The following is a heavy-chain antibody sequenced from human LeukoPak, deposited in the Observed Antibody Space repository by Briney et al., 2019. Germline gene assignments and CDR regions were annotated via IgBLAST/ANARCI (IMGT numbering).Heavy chain of an antibody. D-gene: IGHD5-12*01. V-gene: IGHV3-48*01. CDR3: ARDMSAYSGYLEDYYFDY. CDR1: GFTFSSYS. J-gene: IGHJ4*02. CDR2: ISSSGSTI. Sequence: GGSLRLSCAASGFTFSSYSMNWVRQAPGKGLDWVSYISSSGSTIYYADSLKGRFTISRDNAKNSLYLQMNSLRAEDTAVYYCARDMSAYSGYLEDYYFDYWGQGTLVTVSS.